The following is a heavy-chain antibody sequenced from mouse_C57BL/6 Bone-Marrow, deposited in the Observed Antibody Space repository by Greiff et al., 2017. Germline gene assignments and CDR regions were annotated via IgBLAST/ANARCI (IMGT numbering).Heavy chain of an antibody. CDR3: TSSSTVVANYAMDY. CDR2: IDPETGGT. J-gene: IGHJ4*01. V-gene: IGHV1-15*01. Sequence: LQESGAELVRPGASVTLSCKASGYTFTDYEMHWVKQTPVHGLEWIGAIDPETGGTAYNQKFKGKAILTADKSSSTAYMELRSLHSEDSAVYYCTSSSTVVANYAMDYWGQGTSVTVSS. D-gene: IGHD1-1*01. CDR1: GYTFTDYE.